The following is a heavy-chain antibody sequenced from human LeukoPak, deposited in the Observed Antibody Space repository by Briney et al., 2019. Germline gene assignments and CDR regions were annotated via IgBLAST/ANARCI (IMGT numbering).Heavy chain of an antibody. CDR2: IYYSGST. J-gene: IGHJ4*01. D-gene: IGHD5-18*01. Sequence: SETLSLTCTVSGGSISSYYWSWIRQPPGKGLEWIGYIYYSGSTNYNPSLKSRVTISVDTSKNQFSLKLSSVTAADTAGYYCASRVGYSYGGIDYWGQEPWSPSPQ. V-gene: IGHV4-59*01. CDR1: GGSISSYY. CDR3: ASRVGYSYGGIDY.